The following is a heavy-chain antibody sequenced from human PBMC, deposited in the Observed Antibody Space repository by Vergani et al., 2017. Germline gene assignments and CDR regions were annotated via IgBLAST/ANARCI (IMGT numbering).Heavy chain of an antibody. CDR3: AKGGWNYWFDS. J-gene: IGHJ5*01. CDR2: INTNGDYT. V-gene: IGHV3-11*05. Sequence: QVQLVESGGGLVKPGGSLILPCAASGFTYSEYYMSWSRQAPGKRREWVSTINTNGDYTRYVDSVKGRFTISRDNSKSTLYLQMNSLRAEDTAIYYCAKGGWNYWFDSWGQGTLVIVS. D-gene: IGHD1-1*01. CDR1: GFTYSEYY.